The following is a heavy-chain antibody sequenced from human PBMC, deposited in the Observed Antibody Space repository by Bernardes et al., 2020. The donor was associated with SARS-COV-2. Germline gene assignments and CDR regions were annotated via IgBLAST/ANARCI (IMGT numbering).Heavy chain of an antibody. Sequence: GGSLRLSCSASGFTFSSFGMHWVRQAPGKGLEYVSAISADGNSPYYADSVKDRFTISRDNSKNTLYLQMSSLRPDDTAVYYCVKVLLGFGESWGQGTLVTVSS. D-gene: IGHD3-10*01. CDR2: ISADGNSP. CDR3: VKVLLGFGES. J-gene: IGHJ1*01. CDR1: GFTFSSFG. V-gene: IGHV3-64D*06.